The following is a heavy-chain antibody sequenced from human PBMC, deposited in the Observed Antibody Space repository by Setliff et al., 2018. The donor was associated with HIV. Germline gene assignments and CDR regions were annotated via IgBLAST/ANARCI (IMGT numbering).Heavy chain of an antibody. J-gene: IGHJ4*02. D-gene: IGHD3-16*02. V-gene: IGHV4-34*01. CDR3: ARHWLSQDLVSGNYRSHYYFDY. Sequence: SSETLSLTCAVYGESLSDYYWSWIRQPPGKGLEWIGEINHNKSSDYNPSLKSRVTMSVATSKNQFSLKLTSVTAADTSVYYCARHWLSQDLVSGNYRSHYYFDYWGQGMLVTVSS. CDR1: GESLSDYY. CDR2: INHNKSS.